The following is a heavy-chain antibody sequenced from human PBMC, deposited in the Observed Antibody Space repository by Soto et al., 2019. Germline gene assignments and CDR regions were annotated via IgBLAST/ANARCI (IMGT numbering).Heavy chain of an antibody. CDR2: MNPNSGNT. CDR3: ARGRADTAMGWGGVDP. Sequence: QVQLVQSGAEVKKPGASVKVSCKASGYTFTSYDINWVRQATGQGLEWMGWMNPNSGNTGYAQKFQGRVTMTRNTSISTDYMELRSLRSEDTAVYYCARGRADTAMGWGGVDPWGQGTLVTVSS. J-gene: IGHJ5*02. CDR1: GYTFTSYD. D-gene: IGHD5-18*01. V-gene: IGHV1-8*01.